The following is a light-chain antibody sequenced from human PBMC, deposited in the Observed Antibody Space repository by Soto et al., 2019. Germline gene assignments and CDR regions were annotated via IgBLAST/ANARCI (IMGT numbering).Light chain of an antibody. CDR3: QQRNNWPPEIT. V-gene: IGKV3-11*01. Sequence: EILLTPSPSTLYFSPGERATLSCRASQSVSSYLAWYQQKPGQAPRLLIYDASNRATGIPARFSGSGSGTDFTLTISSLEPEDFAVYYCQQRNNWPPEITFGQGTRLEIK. CDR2: DAS. J-gene: IGKJ5*01. CDR1: QSVSSY.